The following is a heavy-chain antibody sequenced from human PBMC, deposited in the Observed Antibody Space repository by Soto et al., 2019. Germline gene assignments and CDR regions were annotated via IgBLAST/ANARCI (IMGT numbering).Heavy chain of an antibody. CDR1: GYTFTSYG. J-gene: IGHJ6*02. D-gene: IGHD3-16*01. V-gene: IGHV1-18*01. CDR2: INGYNGNT. CDR3: ARMGDVPYYSYVMDV. Sequence: QVQLVQSGAEVKKPGASVKVSCKASGYTFTSYGISWVRQAPGQGLEWMGWINGYNGNTTHAQKLHGRVTMSTDTSTSTAYMELRSLRSDDAYVYYCARMGDVPYYSYVMDVGGQGTTVTVS.